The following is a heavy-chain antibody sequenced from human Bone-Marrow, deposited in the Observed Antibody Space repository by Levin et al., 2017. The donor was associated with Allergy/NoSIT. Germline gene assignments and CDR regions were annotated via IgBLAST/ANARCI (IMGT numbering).Heavy chain of an antibody. J-gene: IGHJ4*02. Sequence: GESLKISCKTSGSTFTSSDFNWVRQAAGQGLEWMGWMNPNSGDAGYAQKFQGRVTMTRDASISTAYMELSSLRSDDTAGSYCAKALSRGYVGVTDKWGQGTLVTVSS. D-gene: IGHD2-21*02. V-gene: IGHV1-8*01. CDR2: MNPNSGDA. CDR1: GSTFTSSD. CDR3: AKALSRGYVGVTDK.